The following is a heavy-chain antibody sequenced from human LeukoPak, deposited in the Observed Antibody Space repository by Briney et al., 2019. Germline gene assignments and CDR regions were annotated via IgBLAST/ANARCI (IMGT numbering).Heavy chain of an antibody. J-gene: IGHJ4*02. CDR2: IYYSGST. Sequence: SETLSLTCTVSGGSISSSSYYWGWIRQPPGKGLEWIGSIYYSGSTYYNPSLKSRVTISVDTSKNQFSLKLSSVTAADTAVYYYARLSEYSSSSGNYWGQGTLVTVSS. CDR3: ARLSEYSSSSGNY. D-gene: IGHD6-6*01. V-gene: IGHV4-39*01. CDR1: GGSISSSSYY.